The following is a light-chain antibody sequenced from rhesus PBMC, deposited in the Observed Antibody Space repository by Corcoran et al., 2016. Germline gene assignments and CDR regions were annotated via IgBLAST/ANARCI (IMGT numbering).Light chain of an antibody. CDR2: KAT. CDR3: QQYSSRPRT. J-gene: IGKJ1*01. V-gene: IGKV1-22*01. Sequence: DIQMTQSPSSLSASVGETVTITGRASQSISSWLAWYQQKTGKAPKLRIYKATTLQSGAPSRCSGSGSGTDFTLTIRRLQSEDFATYSCQQYSSRPRTFGQGTKVEIK. CDR1: QSISSW.